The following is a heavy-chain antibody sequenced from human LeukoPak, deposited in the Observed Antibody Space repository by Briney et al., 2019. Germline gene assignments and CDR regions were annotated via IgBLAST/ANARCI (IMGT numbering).Heavy chain of an antibody. CDR1: GFTFSNYA. CDR3: ARGPDYDILADYFDY. V-gene: IGHV3-30*04. Sequence: TGGSLRLSCAASGFTFSNYALHWVRQAPGKGLEWVAVISYDGSNKFYADSVRSRFTISRDNSKNTLFLQMNSLRPEDTAVYYCARGPDYDILADYFDYWGQGTLVTVSS. D-gene: IGHD3-9*01. CDR2: ISYDGSNK. J-gene: IGHJ4*02.